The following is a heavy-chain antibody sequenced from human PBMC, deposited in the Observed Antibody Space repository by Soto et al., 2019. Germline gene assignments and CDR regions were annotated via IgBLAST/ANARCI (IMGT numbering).Heavy chain of an antibody. D-gene: IGHD3-10*01. Sequence: PGGSLRLSCAASGFTFSDHYMDWVRQAPGKGLEWVGRTRNKANSYTTEYAASVKGRFTISRDDSKNSLYLQMNSLKTEDTAVYYCARGQHYYGSGSYYAHWGQGTLVTVSS. V-gene: IGHV3-72*01. J-gene: IGHJ4*02. CDR2: TRNKANSYTT. CDR1: GFTFSDHY. CDR3: ARGQHYYGSGSYYAH.